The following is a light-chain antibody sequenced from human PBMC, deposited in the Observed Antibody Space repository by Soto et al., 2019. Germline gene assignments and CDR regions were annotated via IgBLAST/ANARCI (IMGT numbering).Light chain of an antibody. J-gene: IGLJ1*01. CDR2: EGS. CDR1: SSDVGSYNL. CDR3: CSYAGSSTSYV. Sequence: QSVLTQPASVSGSPGQSITISCTGTSSDVGSYNLVSWYQQHPGKAPKLMIYEGSKRPSGVSNRFSGSKSGNTASLTISGLQAEDEDDYYRCSYAGSSTSYVFGTGTKLTVL. V-gene: IGLV2-23*01.